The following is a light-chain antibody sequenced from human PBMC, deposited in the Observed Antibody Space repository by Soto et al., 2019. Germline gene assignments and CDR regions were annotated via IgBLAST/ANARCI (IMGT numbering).Light chain of an antibody. J-gene: IGKJ3*01. V-gene: IGKV3-20*01. CDR2: GAS. CDR1: QSVSSSY. Sequence: EIVLTQSPGTLSLSPGERATLSCRASQSVSSSYLAWYQQKAGQAPRLLIYGASSRATGIPDRFSGSGSGTDFTPTISRLEPGDSAVYYCQPYGSLPPLFTFGPGTKVDIK. CDR3: QPYGSLPPLFT.